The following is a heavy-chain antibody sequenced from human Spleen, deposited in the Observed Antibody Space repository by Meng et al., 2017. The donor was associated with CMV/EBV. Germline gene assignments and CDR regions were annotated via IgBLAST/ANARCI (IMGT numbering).Heavy chain of an antibody. J-gene: IGHJ3*02. CDR1: GFTFSSYT. CDR3: ARVRSYAGGVFDI. Sequence: GESLKISCAASGFTFSSYTMNWVRQAPGKGLEWVSSITSSSTYIYYADSVKGRFTISRDNAKNSLYLQMNSLRAEDTAVYYCARVRSYAGGVFDIWGQGTMVTVSS. D-gene: IGHD2-8*02. V-gene: IGHV3-21*01. CDR2: ITSSSTYI.